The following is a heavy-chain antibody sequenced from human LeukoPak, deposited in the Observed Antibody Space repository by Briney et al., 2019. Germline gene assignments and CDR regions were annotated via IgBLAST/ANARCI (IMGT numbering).Heavy chain of an antibody. CDR2: IYPDDSQT. V-gene: IGHV5-51*01. CDR3: ARLGYRSSSDIYYYMDV. Sequence: THGESLKISCKGSGYSFSNYWIGWVRQMPGKGLEWMGIIYPDDSQTRYNPSFQGQVTISAAKSIRTAYLQWSSLKASDSAMYYRARLGYRSSSDIYYYMDVWGKGTTVTVSS. J-gene: IGHJ6*03. CDR1: GYSFSNYW. D-gene: IGHD6-6*01.